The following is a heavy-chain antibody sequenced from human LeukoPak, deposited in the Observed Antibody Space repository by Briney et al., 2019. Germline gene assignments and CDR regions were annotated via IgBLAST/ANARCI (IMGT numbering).Heavy chain of an antibody. J-gene: IGHJ4*02. Sequence: GGSLRLSCAASGFTFSSYAMSWVRQAPGKGLEWVSAISGSGGSTYYADSVKGRFTIPRDNSKNTLYLQMNSLRAEDTAVYYCAKVRDGDYGYYFDYWGQGTLVTVSS. CDR3: AKVRDGDYGYYFDY. V-gene: IGHV3-23*01. CDR2: ISGSGGST. CDR1: GFTFSSYA. D-gene: IGHD2-21*02.